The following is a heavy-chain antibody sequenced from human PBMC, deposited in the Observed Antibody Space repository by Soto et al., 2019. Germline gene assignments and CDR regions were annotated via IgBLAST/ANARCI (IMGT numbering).Heavy chain of an antibody. J-gene: IGHJ4*02. CDR1: GFTFSGSA. CDR2: IRSKTNDYAT. Sequence: PGGSLRLSCAASGFTFSGSAMHWVRQASGKGLEWVGRIRSKTNDYATAYAVSVKGRFTISRDDSRNTAYLQMNSLRTEDTAVYSCARGVYDFWSGHPEGPDYWGQGTVVTVSS. D-gene: IGHD3-3*01. V-gene: IGHV3-73*01. CDR3: ARGVYDFWSGHPEGPDY.